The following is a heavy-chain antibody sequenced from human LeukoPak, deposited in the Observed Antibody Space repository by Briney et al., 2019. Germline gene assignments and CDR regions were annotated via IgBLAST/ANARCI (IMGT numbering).Heavy chain of an antibody. J-gene: IGHJ5*02. D-gene: IGHD6-19*01. V-gene: IGHV4-59*01. CDR1: GGSISSYY. CDR3: ARDPAAVAGGGWFDP. Sequence: SETLSLTCTVSGGSISSYYWSWIRQPPGKGLEWIGYNYYSGSTNYNPSLKSRVTISVDTSKNQFSLKLSSVTAADTAVYYCARDPAAVAGGGWFDPWGQGTLVTVSS. CDR2: NYYSGST.